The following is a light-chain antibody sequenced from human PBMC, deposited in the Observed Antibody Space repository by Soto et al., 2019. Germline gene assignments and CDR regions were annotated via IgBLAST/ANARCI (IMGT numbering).Light chain of an antibody. V-gene: IGKV3D-15*03. CDR1: QTISSN. Sequence: EVVMTQSPATLSVSPGERATLSCRANQTISSNLAWYQHRPGQAPRLLIYQTSIRAAGIPARFSASGTGTDFTLTISDVQPEDFAVYYCHQRQSWPRTFGQGTKVDIK. CDR3: HQRQSWPRT. J-gene: IGKJ1*01. CDR2: QTS.